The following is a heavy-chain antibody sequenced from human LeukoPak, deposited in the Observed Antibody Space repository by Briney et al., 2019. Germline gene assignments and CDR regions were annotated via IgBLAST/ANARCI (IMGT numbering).Heavy chain of an antibody. Sequence: SETLSLTCSVDGGSISSYYGVSIRQPAGRGLEWLVRIFNSGSTNHNPSLKSRVPMSVDRSKNQFSLKLSSVTAEHTAVYCCARGSVAGGMGVWGQESTVTVSS. J-gene: IGHJ6*02. CDR2: IFNSGST. CDR1: GGSISSYY. V-gene: IGHV4-4*07. CDR3: ARGSVAGGMGV.